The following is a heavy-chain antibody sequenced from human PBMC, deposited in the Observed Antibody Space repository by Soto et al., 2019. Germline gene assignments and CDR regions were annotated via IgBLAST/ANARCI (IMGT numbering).Heavy chain of an antibody. V-gene: IGHV1-8*01. CDR2: MNPNSGNT. J-gene: IGHJ6*03. CDR3: ARGPYYYYYMDV. Sequence: QVQLVQSGAEVKKPGASVKVSCKASGYTFTSYDINWVRQATGQGLEWMRWMNPNSGNTGYARNFQGRVTMTRNTSISTAYMELSSLRSEDTAVYYCARGPYYYYYMDVWGKGTTVTVSS. CDR1: GYTFTSYD.